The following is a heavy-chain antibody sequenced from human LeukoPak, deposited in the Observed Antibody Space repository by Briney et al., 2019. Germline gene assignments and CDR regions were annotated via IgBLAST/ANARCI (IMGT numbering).Heavy chain of an antibody. J-gene: IGHJ3*02. V-gene: IGHV1-18*01. CDR2: ISVYNGNT. Sequence: ASVKVSCKASGYTFTSYDINWVRQATGQGLEWMGWISVYNGNTNYAPKLQDRVTLTTDTSTSTAYMELRSLRSDDTAVYYCARDRTVRTFDIWGQGTMVTVSS. CDR3: ARDRTVRTFDI. CDR1: GYTFTSYD. D-gene: IGHD4-11*01.